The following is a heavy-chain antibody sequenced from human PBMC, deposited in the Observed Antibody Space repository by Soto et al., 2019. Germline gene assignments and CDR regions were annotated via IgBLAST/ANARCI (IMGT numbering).Heavy chain of an antibody. CDR3: ARGIPGYCGGATCYSGWFDT. Sequence: ASLKVSCKTSGYTFTSYAMHCGRHSPGQRLEWMGWINAGNGNTKYSQKFQGRVTITRDTSASTAYMELSSLRSEDTAVYYCARGIPGYCGGATCYSGWFDTWGQGTLVTVSS. CDR2: INAGNGNT. D-gene: IGHD2-15*01. CDR1: GYTFTSYA. V-gene: IGHV1-3*01. J-gene: IGHJ5*02.